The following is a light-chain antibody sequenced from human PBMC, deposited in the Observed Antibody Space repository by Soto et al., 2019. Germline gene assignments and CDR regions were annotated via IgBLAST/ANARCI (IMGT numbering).Light chain of an antibody. J-gene: IGKJ1*01. CDR1: QSVSSSH. V-gene: IGKV3-20*01. CDR2: GAS. Sequence: EIVLTQSPGTLSLSPGERATLSCRASQSVSSSHLAWYQQKPGQAPRLLIYGASSRATGIPDRFSGSGSGTAFTLTISRLEPEDFAVYYCQRYGSFGQGTKVEIK. CDR3: QRYGS.